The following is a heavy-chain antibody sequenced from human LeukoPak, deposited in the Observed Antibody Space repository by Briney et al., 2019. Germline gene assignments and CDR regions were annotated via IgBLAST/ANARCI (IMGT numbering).Heavy chain of an antibody. Sequence: RPSETLSLTCTISGDSLHSEYFSSIRQPPGRGLECIDSLYYRDIPPYNPSLTSRVTISADTSKNQISLNLTSVTAADTALYYCARADIASCGGDCFYPEYFHQWGQGTLVAVSS. CDR1: GDSLHSEY. CDR2: LYYRDIP. CDR3: ARADIASCGGDCFYPEYFHQ. J-gene: IGHJ1*01. V-gene: IGHV4-59*01. D-gene: IGHD2-21*02.